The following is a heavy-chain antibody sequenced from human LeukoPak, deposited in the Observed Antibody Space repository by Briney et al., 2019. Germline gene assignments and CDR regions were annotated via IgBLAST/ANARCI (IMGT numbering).Heavy chain of an antibody. CDR2: ISGSGGST. J-gene: IGHJ4*02. V-gene: IGHV3-23*01. D-gene: IGHD3-10*01. Sequence: GGSLRLSCAASGFTFSSYAMSWVRQAPGKGLEWGSAISGSGGSTYYAASVKGRFTISRDNSKNTLYLQMNSLRAEDTAVYYCAKDLRFGEFFDYWGQGTLVTVSS. CDR3: AKDLRFGEFFDY. CDR1: GFTFSSYA.